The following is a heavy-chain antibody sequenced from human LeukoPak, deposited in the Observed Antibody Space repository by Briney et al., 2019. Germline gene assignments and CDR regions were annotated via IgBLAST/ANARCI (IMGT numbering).Heavy chain of an antibody. Sequence: PSETLSLTCTVSGGSISSSTYYWGWIRQPHGKGLDWIGSIYYSGTTYYNPSLKSRVTISVDTTKNQFSLKLRSLTAADTAVYYCARRATVTKAFDYWGQGTLVTVSS. CDR2: IYYSGTT. V-gene: IGHV4-39*01. D-gene: IGHD4-17*01. CDR3: ARRATVTKAFDY. J-gene: IGHJ4*02. CDR1: GGSISSSTYY.